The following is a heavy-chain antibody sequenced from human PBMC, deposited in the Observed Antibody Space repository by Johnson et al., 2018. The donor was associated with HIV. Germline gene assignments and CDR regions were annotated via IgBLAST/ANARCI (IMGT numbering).Heavy chain of an antibody. V-gene: IGHV3-30*02. D-gene: IGHD3-16*02. Sequence: QVQLVESGGGLVKPGGSLRLSCAASGFTFSNAWMSWVRQAPGKGLEWVAFIRYDGSNKYYADSVKGRFTISRDNSKNTLYLQMNSLRAEDTAVYYCAKEFMITFGGVIEYDAFDIWGQGTMDTVSS. CDR1: GFTFSNAW. CDR2: IRYDGSNK. J-gene: IGHJ3*02. CDR3: AKEFMITFGGVIEYDAFDI.